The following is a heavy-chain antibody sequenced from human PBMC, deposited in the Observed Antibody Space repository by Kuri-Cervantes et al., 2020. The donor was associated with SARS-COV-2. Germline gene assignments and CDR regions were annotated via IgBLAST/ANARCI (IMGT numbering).Heavy chain of an antibody. J-gene: IGHJ4*02. CDR2: IYYDGRT. CDR1: GGSISSGGYY. CDR3: ARHGY. V-gene: IGHV4-39*01. Sequence: SETLSLTCTVSGGSISSGGYYWGWIRQPPGKGLEFIGTIYYDGRTYYNTSLKSQVTISVDTSKNQFSLKLSSVTAADTAVYYCARHGYWGQGTLVTVSS.